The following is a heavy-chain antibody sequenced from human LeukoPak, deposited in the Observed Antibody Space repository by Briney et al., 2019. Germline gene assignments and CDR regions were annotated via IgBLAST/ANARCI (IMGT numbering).Heavy chain of an antibody. CDR1: GGSLSVYS. CDR3: ARGPDPLTAGALEL. Sequence: SETLSLTCTVSGGSLSVYSWSWIRQPPGRGLEWIGEINHSGSTNYTPSLKSRVTILVDTSKNQFSLKLTSVTAADTAVYYCARGPDPLTAGALELWGQGTLVTVSS. CDR2: INHSGST. V-gene: IGHV4-34*01. J-gene: IGHJ4*02. D-gene: IGHD1-14*01.